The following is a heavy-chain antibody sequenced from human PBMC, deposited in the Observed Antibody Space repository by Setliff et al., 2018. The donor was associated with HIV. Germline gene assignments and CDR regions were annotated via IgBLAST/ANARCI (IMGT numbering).Heavy chain of an antibody. J-gene: IGHJ4*02. CDR3: ARDYSPTFYYYDSSGTFDY. Sequence: PVKVSCKASGGTFSGYAISWVRQAPGQGLEWMGGIIPILGIANYAQKFQGRVTITAVESTSTAYMELSSLRSEDTAVYYCARDYSPTFYYYDSSGTFDYWGQGTLVT. D-gene: IGHD3-22*01. CDR2: IIPILGIA. CDR1: GGTFSGYA. V-gene: IGHV1-69*10.